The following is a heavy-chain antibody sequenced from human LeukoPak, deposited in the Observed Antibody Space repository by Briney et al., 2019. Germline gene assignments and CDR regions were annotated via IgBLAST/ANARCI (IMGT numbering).Heavy chain of an antibody. Sequence: GGSLRLSCAASGFTFNNYAMNWVRQAPGKGLEWVSSISGSGGNTYYADSVKGRFTISRDNSKNTLYLQMNSLRAEDTAVYYCAKDRSGSYDYVWGSYRKPGRRVDAFDIWGQGTMVTVSS. D-gene: IGHD3-16*02. CDR1: GFTFNNYA. J-gene: IGHJ3*02. CDR2: ISGSGGNT. V-gene: IGHV3-23*01. CDR3: AKDRSGSYDYVWGSYRKPGRRVDAFDI.